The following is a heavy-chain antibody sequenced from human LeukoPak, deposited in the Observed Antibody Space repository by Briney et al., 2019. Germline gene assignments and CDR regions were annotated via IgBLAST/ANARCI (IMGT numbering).Heavy chain of an antibody. J-gene: IGHJ1*01. CDR2: IYYSGST. Sequence: PSETLSLTCTVSGGPVSSGSYYWSWIRQPPGKGLEWIGYIYYSGSTNYNPSLKSRVTISVDTSKNQFSLKLSSVTAADTAVYYCAGQYSGYDSGAEYFQHWGQGTLVTVSS. V-gene: IGHV4-61*01. CDR1: GGPVSSGSYY. CDR3: AGQYSGYDSGAEYFQH. D-gene: IGHD5-12*01.